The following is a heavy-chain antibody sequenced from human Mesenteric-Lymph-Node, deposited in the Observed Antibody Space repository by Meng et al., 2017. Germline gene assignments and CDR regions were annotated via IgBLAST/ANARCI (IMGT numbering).Heavy chain of an antibody. J-gene: IGHJ5*02. CDR3: ARLGPRWFDP. CDR1: SGHIVSTDYS. Sequence: QLLLQESGSGLVKPSQTLSLTCAVSSGHIVSTDYSCSWIRRPPGKGLEWIGYIYHNGSTYYNPYFKSRVTISLDRSKNQVSLKLNSVTAADTAVYSCARLGPRWFDPWGQGTLVTVSS. D-gene: IGHD7-27*01. V-gene: IGHV4-30-2*01. CDR2: IYHNGST.